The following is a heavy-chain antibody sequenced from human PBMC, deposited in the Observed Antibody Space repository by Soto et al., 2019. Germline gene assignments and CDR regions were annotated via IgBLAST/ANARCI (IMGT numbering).Heavy chain of an antibody. CDR3: ARAFSSSSDFDC. Sequence: GGSLRLSCAASGFTFSSYAMPWVRQAPGKGLEWVAVISYDGSNKYYADSVKGRFTISRDNSKNTLYLQMNSLRAEDTAVYYCARAFSSSSDFDCWGQGTLVTVSS. D-gene: IGHD6-6*01. CDR1: GFTFSSYA. V-gene: IGHV3-30-3*01. J-gene: IGHJ4*02. CDR2: ISYDGSNK.